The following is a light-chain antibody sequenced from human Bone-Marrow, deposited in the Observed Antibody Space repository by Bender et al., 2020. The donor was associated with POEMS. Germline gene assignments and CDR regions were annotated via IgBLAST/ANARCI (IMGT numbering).Light chain of an antibody. V-gene: IGLV1-47*01. CDR1: SSNIGSYY. CDR2: RNN. J-gene: IGLJ3*02. CDR3: AAWEDSLNGWV. Sequence: QSVLTQPPSASGTPGQRVTISCSGSSSNIGSYYVYWYQHLPGTAPKLLISRNNQRPSGVPDRFSGSKSGTSASLAISDLQSEDEADYYCAAWEDSLNGWVFGGGTKLTVL.